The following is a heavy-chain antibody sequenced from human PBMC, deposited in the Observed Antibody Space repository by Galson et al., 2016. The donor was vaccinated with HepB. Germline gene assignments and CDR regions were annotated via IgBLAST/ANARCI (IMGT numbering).Heavy chain of an antibody. CDR1: GGSFSDYY. Sequence: SETLSLTCAVYGGSFSDYYWSAIRQPPGKGLEWIAGVNHSGGTNFNPSLKSRVTISVDTSKNRFSLRLSSVTAADTAVYYCARGETGYCSGTRCYSRYFHYWGRGTLVTVSS. D-gene: IGHD2-2*01. J-gene: IGHJ2*01. CDR3: ARGETGYCSGTRCYSRYFHY. V-gene: IGHV4-34*01. CDR2: VNHSGGT.